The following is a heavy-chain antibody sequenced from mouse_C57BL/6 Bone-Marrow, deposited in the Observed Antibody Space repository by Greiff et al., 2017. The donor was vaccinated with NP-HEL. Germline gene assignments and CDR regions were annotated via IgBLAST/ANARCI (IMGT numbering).Heavy chain of an antibody. V-gene: IGHV2-9-1*01. CDR1: GFSLTSYA. CDR2: IWTGGGT. D-gene: IGHD2-10*01. CDR3: ARNPSYGNYVPWFAY. J-gene: IGHJ3*01. Sequence: VMLVESGPGLVAPSQSLSITCTVSGFSLTSYAISWVRQPPGKGLEWLGVIWTGGGTNYNSALKSRLSISKDNSKSQVFLKMNSLQTDDTARYYCARNPSYGNYVPWFAYWGQGTLVTVSA.